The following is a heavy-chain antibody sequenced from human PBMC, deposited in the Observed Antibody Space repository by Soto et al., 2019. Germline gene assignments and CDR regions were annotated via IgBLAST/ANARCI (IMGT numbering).Heavy chain of an antibody. CDR1: GFTFSSYS. J-gene: IGHJ4*02. Sequence: ALRLSCAASGFTFSSYSMNWVRQAPGKGLEWVSSISSSSSYIYYADSVKGRFTISRDNAKNSLYLQMNSLRAEDTAVYYCARDRLQRPDYWGQGTLVTVSS. V-gene: IGHV3-21*01. CDR3: ARDRLQRPDY. CDR2: ISSSSSYI.